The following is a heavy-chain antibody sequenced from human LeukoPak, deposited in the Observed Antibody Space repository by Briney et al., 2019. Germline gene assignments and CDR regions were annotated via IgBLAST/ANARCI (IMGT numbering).Heavy chain of an antibody. J-gene: IGHJ6*03. Sequence: SETLSLTCTVSGGSISSYYWSWIRQPPGKGLEWIGYIYTSGSTNYNPSLKSRVTISVDTSKNQFSLKLSSVTAADTAVYYCARLRKDPLYGQRYYHYYMDVWGKGTTVTVSS. CDR1: GGSISSYY. CDR3: ARLRKDPLYGQRYYHYYMDV. V-gene: IGHV4-4*09. D-gene: IGHD2/OR15-2a*01. CDR2: IYTSGST.